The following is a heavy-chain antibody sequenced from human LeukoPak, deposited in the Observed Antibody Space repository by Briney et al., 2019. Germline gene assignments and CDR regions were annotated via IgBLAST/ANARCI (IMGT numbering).Heavy chain of an antibody. D-gene: IGHD5-18*01. CDR2: ISSRSNFI. CDR3: ARARVYGYSSGGLIDF. Sequence: KTGGSLRLSCAASGLTFSTYTMHWVRQAPGKGLEWLSSISSRSNFINYSDSVRGRFTISRDNADNSLFLQMNSLSAEDTAVYYCARARVYGYSSGGLIDFWGQGTTVTVSS. V-gene: IGHV3-21*06. CDR1: GLTFSTYT. J-gene: IGHJ4*02.